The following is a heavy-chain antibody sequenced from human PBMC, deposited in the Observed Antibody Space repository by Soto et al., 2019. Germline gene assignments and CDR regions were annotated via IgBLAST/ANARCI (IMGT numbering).Heavy chain of an antibody. CDR3: ARDWNGDKYFDF. J-gene: IGHJ4*02. D-gene: IGHD4-17*01. V-gene: IGHV3-53*01. CDR1: GITATNGH. Sequence: DVQLVKSGGGLIQPGGSLRLSCAASGITATNGHMNWVRQAPGKGLEWVSVIYSDDNTNYADAVKGRFTISRDTSKNTVYLQMNSRRAEDTAVYYCARDWNGDKYFDFWDQGSLVTVSS. CDR2: IYSDDNT.